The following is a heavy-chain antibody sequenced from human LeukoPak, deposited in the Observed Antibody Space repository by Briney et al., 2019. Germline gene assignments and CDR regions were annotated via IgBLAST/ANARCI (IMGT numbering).Heavy chain of an antibody. Sequence: GESLKISCKGSGYSFTSYWIGWVRQMPGKGLEWMGIIYPGDSDTRYGPPFQGQVTISADKSISTAYLQWSSLKASDTAMYYCARQMGSYGSSSMRYFDYWGQGTLVTVSS. CDR1: GYSFTSYW. CDR3: ARQMGSYGSSSMRYFDY. J-gene: IGHJ4*02. V-gene: IGHV5-51*01. D-gene: IGHD6-13*01. CDR2: IYPGDSDT.